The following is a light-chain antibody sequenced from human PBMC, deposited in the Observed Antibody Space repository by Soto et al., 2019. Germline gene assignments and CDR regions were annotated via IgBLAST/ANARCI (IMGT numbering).Light chain of an antibody. Sequence: DIQRTQSPPLLSASVGDVVTLTCRSSQNIRTYLTWYQQKPGXAPAVLXYAASTLQRGVPSRFSGRTTGTDFTLTISSLQADDVAVYYCQQYYTPPWTFGKGTKVDIK. J-gene: IGKJ1*01. V-gene: IGKV1-39*02. CDR2: AAS. CDR1: QNIRTY. CDR3: QQYYTPPWT.